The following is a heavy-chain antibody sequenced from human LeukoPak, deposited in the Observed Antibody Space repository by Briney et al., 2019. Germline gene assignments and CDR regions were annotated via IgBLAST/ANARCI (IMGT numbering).Heavy chain of an antibody. D-gene: IGHD3-22*01. CDR3: ARSSGYGYYFDY. CDR1: GFTFSSDA. CDR2: ISSNGGTT. V-gene: IGHV3-64*01. J-gene: IGHJ4*02. Sequence: GGPLRLSCAASGFTFSSDAMHWVRHAPGKGLEYVSAISSNGGTTHYGNSVKGRFTISRDNSKNTLYLQMGSLRAEDMAVYFCARSSGYGYYFDYWGQGTLVTVSS.